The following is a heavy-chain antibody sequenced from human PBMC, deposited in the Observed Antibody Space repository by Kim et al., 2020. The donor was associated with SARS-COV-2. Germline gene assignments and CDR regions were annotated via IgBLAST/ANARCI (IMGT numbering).Heavy chain of an antibody. J-gene: IGHJ6*02. V-gene: IGHV1-2*02. CDR3: ARGVLFGEQLLLYGMDV. D-gene: IGHD6-6*01. CDR1: GYTFTGYY. Sequence: ASVKVSCKASGYTFTGYYMHWVRQAPGQGLEWMGWINPNSGGTNYAQKFQGRVTMTRDTSISTAYMELSRLRSDDTAVYYCARGVLFGEQLLLYGMDVWGQGTTVTVSS. CDR2: INPNSGGT.